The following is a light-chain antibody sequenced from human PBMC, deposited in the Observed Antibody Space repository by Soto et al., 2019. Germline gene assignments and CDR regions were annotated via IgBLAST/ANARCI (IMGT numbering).Light chain of an antibody. Sequence: EIVMTQSPATLSVSPGERATLSCRASQSVSSNLAWYQQKPGQAPRLLIYGASTRATGIPARFSGSGSGTEFTLTISSLQSEDFAAYYCQQYNNWPSMYTFGQGTKLEIK. CDR3: QQYNNWPSMYT. CDR2: GAS. CDR1: QSVSSN. V-gene: IGKV3-15*01. J-gene: IGKJ2*01.